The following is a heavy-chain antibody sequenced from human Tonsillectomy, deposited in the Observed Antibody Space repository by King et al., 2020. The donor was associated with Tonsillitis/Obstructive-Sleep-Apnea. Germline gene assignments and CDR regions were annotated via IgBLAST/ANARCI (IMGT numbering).Heavy chain of an antibody. CDR1: AFTFSSYS. J-gene: IGHJ3*02. D-gene: IGHD3-10*01. V-gene: IGHV3-21*01. Sequence: VQLVESGGGLVKPGGSLRLSCAASAFTFSSYSMNRVRQAPGKGLEWVSSISSRSSYIYYADSVKGRFTISRDNAKNSLYLQMNSLRAEDTAVYYCARDYYGSGTYAFDIWGQGTMVTVAS. CDR2: ISSRSSYI. CDR3: ARDYYGSGTYAFDI.